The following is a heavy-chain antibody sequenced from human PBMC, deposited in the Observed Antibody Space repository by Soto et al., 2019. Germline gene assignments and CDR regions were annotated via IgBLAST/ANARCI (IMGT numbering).Heavy chain of an antibody. J-gene: IGHJ6*02. CDR2: IIPIFGTI. D-gene: IGHD6-19*01. Sequence: QRQLVQSGAEVKKPGSSVKVSCKSSGGSFSSYGITWVRQAPGQGLEWMGGIIPIFGTIDYAQKFQGRVTMIADISPSTAYMELGRLRSEDTAVYYCARDWSNSWPISAYGMDVWGQGITVTVSS. CDR3: ARDWSNSWPISAYGMDV. CDR1: GGSFSSYG. V-gene: IGHV1-69*06.